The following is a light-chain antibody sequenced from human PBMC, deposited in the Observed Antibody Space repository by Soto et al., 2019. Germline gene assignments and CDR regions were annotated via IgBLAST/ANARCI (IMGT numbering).Light chain of an antibody. V-gene: IGKV1-5*01. CDR2: DAS. CDR1: QSISVW. J-gene: IGKJ1*01. Sequence: DIQMTQSPSTLSASVGDRVTITCRASQSISVWLAWYQQKPGRAPKLLIFDASSLESGVPSRFSGSGSGTEFPRTFSSLQPDDSATYYCQQYNNFSWTFGQGTKVEIK. CDR3: QQYNNFSWT.